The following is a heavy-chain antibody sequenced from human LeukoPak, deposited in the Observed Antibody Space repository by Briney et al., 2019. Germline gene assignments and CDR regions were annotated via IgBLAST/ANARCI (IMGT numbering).Heavy chain of an antibody. V-gene: IGHV3-48*03. Sequence: PGGSLRLSCAASGFTFSSYEMNWVRQAPGKGLEWVSYISSGGSTIYYADSVKGRFTISRDNAKNSPYLQMNSLRAEDTAVYYCASSPGWAGSGSFDYWGQGTLVTVSS. CDR3: ASSPGWAGSGSFDY. J-gene: IGHJ4*02. D-gene: IGHD3-10*01. CDR1: GFTFSSYE. CDR2: ISSGGSTI.